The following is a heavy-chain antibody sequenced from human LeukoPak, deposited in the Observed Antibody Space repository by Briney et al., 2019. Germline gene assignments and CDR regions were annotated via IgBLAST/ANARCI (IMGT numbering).Heavy chain of an antibody. CDR2: TYYRSKWNK. J-gene: IGHJ4*02. CDR1: GDSVSSNSAV. Sequence: SQTLSLTCAVSGDSVSSNSAVWNWIRQAPSRGLEWLGKTYYRSKWNKGYAISVRSRISINPDTSKNQFTLQLNSVTPEDAAVYYCARGDIAFDYWGQGILVTVSS. D-gene: IGHD3-9*01. V-gene: IGHV6-1*01. CDR3: ARGDIAFDY.